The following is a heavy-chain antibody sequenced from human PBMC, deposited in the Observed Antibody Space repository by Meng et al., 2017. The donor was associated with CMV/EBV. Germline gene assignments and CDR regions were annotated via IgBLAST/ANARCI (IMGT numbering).Heavy chain of an antibody. Sequence: GGSLRLSCAASGFTFSSYAMHWVRQAPGKGLEWVAVISYDGSNKYYADSVKGRFTISRDNSKNTLYLQMNSLRAEDTAVYYCARDHIRITIFGVVTDSRGYHGMDVWGQGTTVTVSS. CDR3: ARDHIRITIFGVVTDSRGYHGMDV. CDR1: GFTFSSYA. CDR2: ISYDGSNK. J-gene: IGHJ6*02. D-gene: IGHD3-3*01. V-gene: IGHV3-30-3*01.